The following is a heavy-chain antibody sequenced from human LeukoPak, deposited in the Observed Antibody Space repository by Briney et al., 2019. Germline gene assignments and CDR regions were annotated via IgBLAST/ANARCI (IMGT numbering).Heavy chain of an antibody. V-gene: IGHV1-69*04. Sequence: GASVKVSCKASGGTFSSYAISWVRQAPGQGLEWMGRIIPILGIANYAQKFQGRVTITADKSTSTAYMELSSLRSEDTAVYYCARDMSTRVTPISYALDVWGQGTMVIVSS. CDR1: GGTFSSYA. D-gene: IGHD4-23*01. CDR3: ARDMSTRVTPISYALDV. CDR2: IIPILGIA. J-gene: IGHJ3*01.